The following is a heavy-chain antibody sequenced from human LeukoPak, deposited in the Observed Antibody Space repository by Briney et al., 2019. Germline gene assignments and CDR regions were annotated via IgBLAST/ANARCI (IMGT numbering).Heavy chain of an antibody. J-gene: IGHJ6*03. D-gene: IGHD6-19*01. CDR2: IYYSGST. V-gene: IGHV4-59*01. CDR3: ARESLRQQWLVRREEYYYMDV. Sequence: PSETLSLTCTIFWGWIRQPPGKGLEWIGYIYYSGSTNYNPSLKSRVTISVDTSKNQFSLKLRSVTAADTAVYYCARESLRQQWLVRREEYYYMDVWGKGTTVTISS.